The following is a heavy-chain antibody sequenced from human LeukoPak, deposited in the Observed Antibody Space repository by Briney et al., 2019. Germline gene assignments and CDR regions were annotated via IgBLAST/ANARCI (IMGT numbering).Heavy chain of an antibody. CDR3: ARGFGGATTSFDY. J-gene: IGHJ4*02. CDR2: IYYSGTT. Sequence: SETLSLTCTVSGGSVSSGTYYWSWIRQPPGKGLEWIGYIYYSGTTNYNPSLKSRVTISIDTSRNQFSLKLSSVTAADTAVYYCARGFGGATTSFDYWGQGTLVTVSS. CDR1: GGSVSSGTYY. V-gene: IGHV4-61*01. D-gene: IGHD1-26*01.